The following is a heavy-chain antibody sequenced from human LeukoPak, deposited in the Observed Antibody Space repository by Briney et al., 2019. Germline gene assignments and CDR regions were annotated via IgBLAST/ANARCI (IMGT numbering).Heavy chain of an antibody. V-gene: IGHV4-59*01. D-gene: IGHD6-19*01. Sequence: SETLSLTCTVSGGSISSYYWSWIRQPPGKGLEWIGYIYYSGSTNYNPSLKSRVTIPVDTSKNQFSLKLSSVTAADTAVYYCARGGRWYSSGWYDGGLDYWGQGTLVTVSS. CDR3: ARGGRWYSSGWYDGGLDY. CDR1: GGSISSYY. J-gene: IGHJ4*02. CDR2: IYYSGST.